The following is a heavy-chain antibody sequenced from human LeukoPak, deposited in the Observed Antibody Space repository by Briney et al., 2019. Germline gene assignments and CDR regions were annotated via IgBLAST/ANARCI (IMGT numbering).Heavy chain of an antibody. D-gene: IGHD6-19*01. CDR2: ISYDGPNK. Sequence: GGSLRLSCVASAFTFSTYSMHWVRQAPGKGLEWVAAISYDGPNKNYADSVKGRFTISRDNSKNTLYLQMNSLRAEDTAVYYCARGLRIAVAGNIDYWGQGTLVTVSS. CDR3: ARGLRIAVAGNIDY. J-gene: IGHJ4*02. V-gene: IGHV3-30*04. CDR1: AFTFSTYS.